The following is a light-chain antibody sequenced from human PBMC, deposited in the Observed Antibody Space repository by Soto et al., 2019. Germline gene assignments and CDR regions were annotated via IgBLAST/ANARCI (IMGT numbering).Light chain of an antibody. Sequence: EIVLTQSPGTLSLSPGERATLSCRASQSVRSSYLAWYQQKPGQAPRLLIYAASSRAAGIPDRFSGSGSGTDFTLTISRVEPEDFAVYYCQQYGSSSWTFGQGTKVEIK. V-gene: IGKV3-20*01. J-gene: IGKJ1*01. CDR1: QSVRSSY. CDR3: QQYGSSSWT. CDR2: AAS.